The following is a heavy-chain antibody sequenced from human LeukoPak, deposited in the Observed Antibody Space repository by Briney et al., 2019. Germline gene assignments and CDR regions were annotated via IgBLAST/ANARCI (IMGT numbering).Heavy chain of an antibody. CDR1: GFTVSSNY. V-gene: IGHV3-66*01. CDR2: IYSGGRT. D-gene: IGHD5-12*01. CDR3: ARDPKPGGYGGYDLNAF. J-gene: IGHJ4*02. Sequence: GGSLRLSCAASGFTVSSNYMSWVRQAPGKGLECVSIIYSGGRTYYADSVKGRFTISRDNSNNTLYLQMNSLRADDTAVYYCARDPKPGGYGGYDLNAFWGQGTLVTVSS.